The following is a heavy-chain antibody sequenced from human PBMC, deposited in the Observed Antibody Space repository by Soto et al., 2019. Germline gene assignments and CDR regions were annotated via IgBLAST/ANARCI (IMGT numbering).Heavy chain of an antibody. Sequence: GGSLRLSCAASGFTFSSYAMHWVRQAPGKGLEWVAVISYDGSNKYYADSVKDRFTISRDNSKNTLYLQMNSLRAEDTAVYYCARDSVLAVTIFGVVPAGFDYWGQGTLVTVSS. D-gene: IGHD3-3*01. CDR2: ISYDGSNK. V-gene: IGHV3-30-3*01. J-gene: IGHJ4*02. CDR1: GFTFSSYA. CDR3: ARDSVLAVTIFGVVPAGFDY.